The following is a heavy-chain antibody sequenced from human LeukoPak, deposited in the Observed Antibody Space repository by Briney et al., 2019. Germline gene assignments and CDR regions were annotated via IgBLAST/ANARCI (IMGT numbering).Heavy chain of an antibody. J-gene: IGHJ5*02. CDR1: GYTFTSYG. CDR2: ISAYNGNT. D-gene: IGHD2-2*01. CDR3: ARPAAKGPNFAFDP. V-gene: IGHV1-18*01. Sequence: GASVKVSCKASGYTFTSYGISWVRQAPGQGLEWMGWISAYNGNTNYAQKLQGRVTMTRDTSTSTAYMELRSLRSDDTAVYYCARPAAKGPNFAFDPWGQGTLVTVSS.